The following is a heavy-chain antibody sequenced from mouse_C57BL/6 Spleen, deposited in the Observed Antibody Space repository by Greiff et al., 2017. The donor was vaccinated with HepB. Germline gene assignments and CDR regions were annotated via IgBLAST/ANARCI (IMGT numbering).Heavy chain of an antibody. Sequence: VQLQQSGAELMKPGASVKLSCKATGYTFTGYWIEWVKQRPGHGLEWIGEILPGSGSTNYTEKFKGKATFTADTSSNTAYMQLSSLTTEDSAIYYCARGNYPYWYFDVWGTGTTVTVSS. J-gene: IGHJ1*03. CDR1: GYTFTGYW. CDR3: ARGNYPYWYFDV. D-gene: IGHD2-1*01. V-gene: IGHV1-9*01. CDR2: ILPGSGST.